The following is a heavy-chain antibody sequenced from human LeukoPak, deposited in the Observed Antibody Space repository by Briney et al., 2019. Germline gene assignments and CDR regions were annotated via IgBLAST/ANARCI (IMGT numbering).Heavy chain of an antibody. CDR3: ARQGKANYYDSSGYYHFDY. Sequence: PSETLSLTCAVYGGSFSGYYWSWIRQPPGKGLEWIGETNHSGSTNYNPSLKSRVTISVDTSKNQFSLKLSSVTAADTAVYYCARQGKANYYDSSGYYHFDYWGQGTLVTVSS. V-gene: IGHV4-34*01. J-gene: IGHJ4*02. D-gene: IGHD3-22*01. CDR1: GGSFSGYY. CDR2: TNHSGST.